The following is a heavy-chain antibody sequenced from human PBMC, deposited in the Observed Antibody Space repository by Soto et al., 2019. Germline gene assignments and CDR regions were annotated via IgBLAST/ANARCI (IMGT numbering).Heavy chain of an antibody. CDR1: GGTFSSYA. CDR3: AGYSYGPRHYYSGMDV. Sequence: QVQLVQSGAEVKKPGSSVKVSCKASGGTFSSYAISWVRQAPGQGLEWMGGIIPIFGTANYAQKLQGRVTITAAESTSTAYMELSSLRSEDTAVYYCAGYSYGPRHYYSGMDVWGQGTTVTVSS. D-gene: IGHD5-18*01. J-gene: IGHJ6*02. CDR2: IIPIFGTA. V-gene: IGHV1-69*12.